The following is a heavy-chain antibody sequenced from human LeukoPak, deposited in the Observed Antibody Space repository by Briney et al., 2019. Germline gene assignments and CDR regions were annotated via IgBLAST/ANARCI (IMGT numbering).Heavy chain of an antibody. CDR3: ARVRRIVVPAAPFDY. Sequence: ASVKVSCKPSGYTFLNYDINWVRQATGQGLDWMGWMNPNSGDTIYPQKFQGRVTVTRSTSISTAYMELSSLRSEDTAMYYCARVRRIVVPAAPFDYWGQGTLVTVSS. CDR2: MNPNSGDT. CDR1: GYTFLNYD. D-gene: IGHD2-2*01. V-gene: IGHV1-8*03. J-gene: IGHJ4*02.